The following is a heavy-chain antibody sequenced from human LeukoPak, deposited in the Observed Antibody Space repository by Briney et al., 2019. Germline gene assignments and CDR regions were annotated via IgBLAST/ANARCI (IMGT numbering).Heavy chain of an antibody. D-gene: IGHD3-22*01. Sequence: GGSLRLSCAASGFTFSSYWMHWVRQAPGKGLVWVSRINNDGSSTSYADSVKGRFTISRDNARNTLYLQMNSLRAEDTAVYYCARASRGYYYDSSGYSDYWGEGTLVTVSS. CDR2: INNDGSST. V-gene: IGHV3-74*01. J-gene: IGHJ4*02. CDR3: ARASRGYYYDSSGYSDY. CDR1: GFTFSSYW.